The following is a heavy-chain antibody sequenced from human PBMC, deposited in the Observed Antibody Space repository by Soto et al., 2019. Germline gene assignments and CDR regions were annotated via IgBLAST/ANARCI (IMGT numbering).Heavy chain of an antibody. CDR2: IIPIFGTA. J-gene: IGHJ4*02. Sequence: SVKVSCKASGGTFSSYAISWVRQAPGQGLEWMGGIIPIFGTANYAQKFHGRVTITADESTSTAYMELSSLRSEDTAVYYCARDTPSTVTTWEGPKKEYDEDYWRQGTLVTVSS. V-gene: IGHV1-69*13. D-gene: IGHD4-17*01. CDR3: ARDTPSTVTTWEGPKKEYDEDY. CDR1: GGTFSSYA.